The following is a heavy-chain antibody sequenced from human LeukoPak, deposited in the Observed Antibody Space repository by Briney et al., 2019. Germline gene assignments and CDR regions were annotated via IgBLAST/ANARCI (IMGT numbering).Heavy chain of an antibody. V-gene: IGHV4-61*02. D-gene: IGHD2-15*01. CDR1: GGSISSGSYY. CDR3: AGSSWSTSYDAFDI. CDR2: IYTSGST. Sequence: SETLSLTCTVSGGSISSGSYYWSWIRQPAGKGLEWIGRIYTSGSTNHNPSLKSRVTISVDTSKNQFSLKLSSVTAADTAVYYCAGSSWSTSYDAFDIWGQGTMVTVSS. J-gene: IGHJ3*02.